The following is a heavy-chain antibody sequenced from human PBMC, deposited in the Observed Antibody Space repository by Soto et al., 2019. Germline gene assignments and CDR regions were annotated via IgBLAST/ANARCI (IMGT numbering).Heavy chain of an antibody. CDR2: IYWDDDK. D-gene: IGHD7-27*01. J-gene: IGHJ4*02. V-gene: IGHV2-5*02. CDR3: AHRQVGNWGFDY. Sequence: SGPTLVKPTQTLTLTCTFSGFSLSTSGVGVGWIRQPPGKALEWLALIYWDDDKRYSPSLKSRLTITKDNSKNQVVLTMTNMDPVDTATYYCAHRQVGNWGFDYWGQGTLVTVSS. CDR1: GFSLSTSGVG.